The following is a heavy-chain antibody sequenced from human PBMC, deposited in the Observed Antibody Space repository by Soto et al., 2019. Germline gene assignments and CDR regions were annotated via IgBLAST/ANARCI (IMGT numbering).Heavy chain of an antibody. J-gene: IGHJ6*02. V-gene: IGHV1-69*13. D-gene: IGHD1-26*01. CDR1: GGTFNRNP. CDR3: ARGSPYYYYGMDV. Sequence: SVKVSCKASGGTFNRNPLSWVRQAPGQGPEWMGGIVPIFGAANYAQKFQGRVTITADESTSTAYMELRSLRSEDTAVYYCARGSPYYYYGMDVWGQGTTVTVSS. CDR2: IVPIFGAA.